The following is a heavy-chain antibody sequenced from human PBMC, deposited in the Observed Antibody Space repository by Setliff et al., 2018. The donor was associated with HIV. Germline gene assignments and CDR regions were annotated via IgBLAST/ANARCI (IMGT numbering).Heavy chain of an antibody. Sequence: SETLSLTCTVSGGSISSYYWSWIRQPPGKGLEWIGYIYYSGSTNYNPSLKSRVTISVDTSENQFSLKLSSVIAADTAVYYCARIFGDQGYYYGMDVWGQGTAVTVSS. J-gene: IGHJ6*02. CDR2: IYYSGST. V-gene: IGHV4-59*01. CDR3: ARIFGDQGYYYGMDV. D-gene: IGHD3-3*01. CDR1: GGSISSYY.